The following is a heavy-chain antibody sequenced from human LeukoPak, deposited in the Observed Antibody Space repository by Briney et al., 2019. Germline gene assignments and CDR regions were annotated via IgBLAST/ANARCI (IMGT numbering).Heavy chain of an antibody. CDR2: IIPIFGTA. D-gene: IGHD3-9*01. J-gene: IGHJ6*03. CDR3: AREYPYYDILTGYYRAHYMDV. Sequence: SVKVSCKASGGTFSSYAISWVRQAPGQGLEWMGRIIPIFGTANYAQKFQGRVTITTDESTSTAYMELSSPRSEDTAVYYCAREYPYYDILTGYYRAHYMDVWGKGTTVTVSS. V-gene: IGHV1-69*05. CDR1: GGTFSSYA.